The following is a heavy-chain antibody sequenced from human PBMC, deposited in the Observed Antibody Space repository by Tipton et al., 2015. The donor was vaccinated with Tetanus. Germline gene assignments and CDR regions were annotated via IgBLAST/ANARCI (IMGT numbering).Heavy chain of an antibody. V-gene: IGHV3-33*01. CDR2: SWYDGTDK. Sequence: SLRLSCAASGFIFSSYGIHWVRQAPGKGLEWVAVSWYDGTDKYYADSVKGRFTTSRDNSKSTLYLQMNSLRAEDTAVYYCAREADCSGGSCFSGDFDNWGQGTQVTVSS. D-gene: IGHD2-15*01. J-gene: IGHJ4*02. CDR1: GFIFSSYG. CDR3: AREADCSGGSCFSGDFDN.